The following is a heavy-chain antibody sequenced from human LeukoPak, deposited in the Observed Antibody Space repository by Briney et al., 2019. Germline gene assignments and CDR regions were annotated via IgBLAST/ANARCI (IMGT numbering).Heavy chain of an antibody. V-gene: IGHV4-59*12. J-gene: IGHJ6*02. Sequence: SETLSLTCTVSGGSISSYYWSWIRQPPGKGLEWIGYIYYSGSTNYNPSLKSRVTISVDTSKNQFSLKLSSVTAADTAVYYCARLPRGSSGYYSAYYYYYGMDVWGQGTTVTVSS. D-gene: IGHD3-22*01. CDR1: GGSISSYY. CDR3: ARLPRGSSGYYSAYYYYYGMDV. CDR2: IYYSGST.